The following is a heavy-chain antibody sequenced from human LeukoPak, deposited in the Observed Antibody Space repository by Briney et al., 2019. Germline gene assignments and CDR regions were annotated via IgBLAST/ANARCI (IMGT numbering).Heavy chain of an antibody. J-gene: IGHJ5*02. D-gene: IGHD3-16*01. V-gene: IGHV1-2*02. CDR1: GYTFTDYN. CDR2: MNADSGGA. Sequence: GSLKVSCKASGYTFTDYNIHWVRQAPGQGLEWMGWMNADSGGANYAEKFQDRVTMTRDTSISTDYMELSGVRSDDSAVYYCTRDRLGESGWFDPWGQGTLVPV. CDR3: TRDRLGESGWFDP.